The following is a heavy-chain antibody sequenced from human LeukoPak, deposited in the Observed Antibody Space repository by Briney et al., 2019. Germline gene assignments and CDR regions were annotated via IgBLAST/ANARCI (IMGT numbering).Heavy chain of an antibody. CDR3: GRVGPAGTTIDY. Sequence: PSETLSLTCNVSGGSLIHDFLSWIGQPAGKGLEWIGRIYTSRSTHYNPSLKSRVTLSVDKSKNELSLKLRSVTAAAAAVYYCGRVGPAGTTIDYWGQGTLVIVSS. CDR1: GGSLIHDF. V-gene: IGHV4-4*07. CDR2: IYTSRST. J-gene: IGHJ4*02. D-gene: IGHD3-10*01.